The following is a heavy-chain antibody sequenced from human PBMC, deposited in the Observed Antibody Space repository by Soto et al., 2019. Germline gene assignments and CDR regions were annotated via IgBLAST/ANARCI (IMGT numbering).Heavy chain of an antibody. V-gene: IGHV4-30-2*01. CDR2: ICHSGSI. CDR1: GGPISSGGYS. Sequence: QLQLQESGSGLVKPSQTLSLTCAVSGGPISSGGYSWSWIRQPPGTGLEWIGYICHSGSIYYNSSLKSRVTIAVDRSKNQFSLKLSSVTAADTAVYYCARDPGLWGRGTLVTVSS. J-gene: IGHJ2*01. CDR3: ARDPGL.